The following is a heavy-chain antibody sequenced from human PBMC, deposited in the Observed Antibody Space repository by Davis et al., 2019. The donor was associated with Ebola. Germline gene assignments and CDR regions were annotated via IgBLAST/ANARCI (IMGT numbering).Heavy chain of an antibody. J-gene: IGHJ6*02. V-gene: IGHV3-7*03. CDR2: IKEDGSEK. CDR1: GFMFSTSW. Sequence: GESLKISCAASGFMFSTSWMSWVRQAPGKGLEWVANIKEDGSEKYYVDSVRGRFTISRDNAKNSLYLQMSSLRAEDTAVYYCARVDEVMDVWGQGTTVTVSS. CDR3: ARVDEVMDV. D-gene: IGHD3-9*01.